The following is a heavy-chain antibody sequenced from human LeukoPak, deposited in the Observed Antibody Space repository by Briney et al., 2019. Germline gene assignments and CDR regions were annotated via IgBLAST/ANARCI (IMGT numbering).Heavy chain of an antibody. V-gene: IGHV4-4*07. CDR1: GGSISSCY. CDR2: IYTSGST. J-gene: IGHJ4*02. Sequence: SEILSLTCTVSGGSISSCYWSWIRQPAGKGLEWIGRIYTSGSTNYNPSLKSRVTMSVDTSKNQFSLKLSSVTAADTAVYYCARVYYYDSSGYVFDYWGQGTLVTVSS. D-gene: IGHD3-22*01. CDR3: ARVYYYDSSGYVFDY.